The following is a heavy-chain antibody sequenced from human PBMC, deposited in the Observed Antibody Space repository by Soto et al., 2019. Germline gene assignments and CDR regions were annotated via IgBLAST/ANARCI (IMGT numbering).Heavy chain of an antibody. CDR3: ARVSWSGYSGGMDV. CDR2: IYTSGST. V-gene: IGHV4-4*07. J-gene: IGHJ6*02. CDR1: GGPISSYY. Sequence: SETLSVTCTVSGGPISSYYWSWIRQPAGKGLEWIGRIYTSGSTNYNPSLKSRVTMSVDTSKNQFSLKLSSVTAADTAVYYCARVSWSGYSGGMDVWGQGTTVTVS. D-gene: IGHD3-3*01.